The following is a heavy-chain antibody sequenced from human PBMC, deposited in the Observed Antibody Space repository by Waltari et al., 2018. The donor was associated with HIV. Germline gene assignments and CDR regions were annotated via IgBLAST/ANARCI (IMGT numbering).Heavy chain of an antibody. CDR3: ARSLAVAGTRGFGMDV. Sequence: EVQLVESGGGLVKPGGSMRLSCAASGFTSSSYSMTWVRQAPGKGLEWVSYISSGSNFMYYVDSVKGRFTISRDNAKNSLYLQMNSLRAEDTALYYCARSLAVAGTRGFGMDVWGQGTTVTVSS. CDR2: ISSGSNFM. J-gene: IGHJ6*02. D-gene: IGHD6-19*01. V-gene: IGHV3-21*01. CDR1: GFTSSSYS.